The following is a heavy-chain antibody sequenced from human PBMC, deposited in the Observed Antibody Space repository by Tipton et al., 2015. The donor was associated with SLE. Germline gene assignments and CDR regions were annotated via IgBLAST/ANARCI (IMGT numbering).Heavy chain of an antibody. D-gene: IGHD3-10*01. V-gene: IGHV4-34*01. CDR1: GGSFSGYY. CDR2: INHSGST. CDR3: ARTRRGPYYCSGSNCFDP. J-gene: IGHJ5*02. Sequence: TLSLTCAVYGGSFSGYYWSWIRQPPGKGLEWIGEINHSGSTNYNPSLKSRVTISVDTSKNQFSLKLSSVTAADTAVYYCARTRRGPYYCSGSNCFDPWGHGTLVTVSS.